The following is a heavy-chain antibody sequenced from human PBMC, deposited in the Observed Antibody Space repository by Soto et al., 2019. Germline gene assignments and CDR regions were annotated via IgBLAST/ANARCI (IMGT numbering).Heavy chain of an antibody. V-gene: IGHV4-31*03. Sequence: SETLSLTCTVSGGSISSGGYYWSWIRQHPGKGLEWIGYIYYSGSTYYNPSLKSRVTISVDTSKNQFSLKLSSVTAADTAVYYCAREGLGRHGALYFDYWGQGTLVTVSS. CDR2: IYYSGST. J-gene: IGHJ4*02. CDR3: AREGLGRHGALYFDY. CDR1: GGSISSGGYY. D-gene: IGHD2-15*01.